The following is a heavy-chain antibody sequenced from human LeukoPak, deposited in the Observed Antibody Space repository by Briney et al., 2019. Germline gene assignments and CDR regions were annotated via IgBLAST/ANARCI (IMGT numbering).Heavy chain of an antibody. CDR2: ISDIGSI. CDR3: ARAYSGSSGWFDP. Sequence: SETLSLTCTVSGGSISSYYWCWIRQPPGKGLEWIAYISDIGSINYNPSPKSRVTISVDRSKNQFSLQLSSVTAADTAVYYCARAYSGSSGWFDPWGQGTLVTVSS. J-gene: IGHJ5*02. CDR1: GGSISSYY. V-gene: IGHV4-59*12. D-gene: IGHD1-26*01.